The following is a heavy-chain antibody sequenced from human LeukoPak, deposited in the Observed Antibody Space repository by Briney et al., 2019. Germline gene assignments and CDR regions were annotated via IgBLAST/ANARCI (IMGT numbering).Heavy chain of an antibody. Sequence: SETLSLTCTVSSGSISTSNYYWGWVRQPPGKALEWIGNIFYSGSTYYSPSLESRVTISLDTSKNQFSLKLSSVTAADTAVYYCARGGWFGESPFDYWGQGTLVTVSS. CDR1: SGSISTSNYY. V-gene: IGHV4-39*07. CDR3: ARGGWFGESPFDY. CDR2: IFYSGST. J-gene: IGHJ4*02. D-gene: IGHD3-10*01.